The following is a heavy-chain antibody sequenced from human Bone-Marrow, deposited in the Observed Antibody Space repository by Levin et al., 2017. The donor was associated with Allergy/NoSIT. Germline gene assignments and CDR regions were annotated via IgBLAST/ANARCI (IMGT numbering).Heavy chain of an antibody. CDR1: GFTFSAYG. D-gene: IGHD1-26*01. CDR3: TRDRGEWGQFYFDY. V-gene: IGHV3-33*05. J-gene: IGHJ4*02. Sequence: GGSLRLSCTASGFTFSAYGMHWVRQAPGRGLEWVAVISYDESHKYYADSVKGRFTISRDNSKNTLYLQMNSLRAEDTAVYYCTRDRGEWGQFYFDYWGQGTLVTVSS. CDR2: ISYDESHK.